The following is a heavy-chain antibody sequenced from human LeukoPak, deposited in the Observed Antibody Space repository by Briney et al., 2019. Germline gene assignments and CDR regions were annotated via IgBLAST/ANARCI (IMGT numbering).Heavy chain of an antibody. CDR1: GDSISSDAVY. D-gene: IGHD3-22*01. CDR2: IYYSGST. V-gene: IGHV4-31*03. J-gene: IGHJ4*02. CDR3: ARGVSVYYDSSGYYYFDY. Sequence: SEPLSLTCTVSGDSISSDAVYWSSVRQHPGTGLEWISYIYYSGSTSYHPSLKSRPTISVDTSKNQFSLKLRSVTAADTAVYYCARGVSVYYDSSGYYYFDYWGQGTLVTVSS.